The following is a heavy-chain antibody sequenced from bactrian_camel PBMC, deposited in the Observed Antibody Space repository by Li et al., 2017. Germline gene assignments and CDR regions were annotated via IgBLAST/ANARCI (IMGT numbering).Heavy chain of an antibody. CDR3: AGRSGSMCLLDPSRYDY. CDR1: GYSGSC. J-gene: IGHJ4*01. Sequence: LVESGGGLVQPGGSLRLSCAASGYSGSCMGWFRQAPGREREGVATMSLPYGTTVIADSVSGRFTISQDIGKKTIYLQMNDLIPEDTAMYYCAGRSGSMCLLDPSRYDYWGQGTQVTVS. V-gene: IGHV3S40*01. D-gene: IGHD3*01. CDR2: MSLPYGTT.